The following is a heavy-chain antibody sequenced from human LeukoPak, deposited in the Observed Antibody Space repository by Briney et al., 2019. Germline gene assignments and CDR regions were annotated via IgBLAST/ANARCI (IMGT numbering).Heavy chain of an antibody. D-gene: IGHD1-26*01. CDR2: INPNSGGT. CDR1: GYTFTGYY. CDR3: ARDRFQSYFQVKADAFDI. Sequence: ASVKVSCKASGYTFTGYYMHWVRQAPEQGLEWMGWINPNSGGTNYAQKFQGRVTMTRDTSISTAYMELSRLRSDDTAVYYCARDRFQSYFQVKADAFDIWGQGTMVTVSS. V-gene: IGHV1-2*02. J-gene: IGHJ3*02.